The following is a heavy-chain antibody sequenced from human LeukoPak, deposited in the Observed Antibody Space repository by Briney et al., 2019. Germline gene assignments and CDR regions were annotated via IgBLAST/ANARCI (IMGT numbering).Heavy chain of an antibody. CDR3: ARVSHASYGYLDY. V-gene: IGHV3-74*01. Sequence: GGSLRLSCAASGFSFSSNWMHWVRQGPGKGLVWVSHINTDGSSTNYADSVKGRFTISRDNAKNTLYLQMNSLRAEDTAVYYCARVSHASYGYLDYWGQGTLVTVSS. J-gene: IGHJ4*02. CDR1: GFSFSSNW. CDR2: INTDGSST. D-gene: IGHD2-2*01.